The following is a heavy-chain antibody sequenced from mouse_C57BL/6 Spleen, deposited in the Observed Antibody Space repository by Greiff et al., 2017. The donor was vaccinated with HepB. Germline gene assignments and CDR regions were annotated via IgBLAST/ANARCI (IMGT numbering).Heavy chain of an antibody. CDR2: IYPRSGNT. CDR3: ARDDYDSHYVDY. D-gene: IGHD2-4*01. V-gene: IGHV1-81*01. CDR1: GYTFTSYG. Sequence: VQLQQSGAELARPGASVKLSCKASGYTFTSYGISWVKQRTGQGLEWIGEIYPRSGNTYYNEKFKGKATLTADKSSSTAYMELRSLTSEDSAVYFCARDDYDSHYVDYWGQGTTLTVSS. J-gene: IGHJ2*01.